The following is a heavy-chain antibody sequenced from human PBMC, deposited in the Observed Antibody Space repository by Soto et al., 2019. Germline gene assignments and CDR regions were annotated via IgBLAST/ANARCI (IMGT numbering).Heavy chain of an antibody. CDR2: IHYSGTT. Sequence: SETLSLTCTVSGTSISSYYGSWIRQPPGKGLEWIANIHYSGTTTYNPSLASRVTLSVDTSKNQFSLKMTSVTAADRAMYFCARYNSYAIDYWGRGTLVTSPQ. CDR1: GTSISSYY. CDR3: ARYNSYAIDY. D-gene: IGHD2-8*01. J-gene: IGHJ4*02. V-gene: IGHV4-59*01.